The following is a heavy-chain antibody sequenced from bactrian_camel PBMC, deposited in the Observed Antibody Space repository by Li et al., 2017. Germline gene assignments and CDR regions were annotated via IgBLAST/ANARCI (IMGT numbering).Heavy chain of an antibody. V-gene: IGHV3S1*01. CDR1: GYTYSSYW. J-gene: IGHJ6*01. D-gene: IGHD3*01. Sequence: HVQLVESGGGLVQPGGSLRLSCAASGYTYSSYWMHWVRQAPGKGFEWVSNIYSGGGATNYADSVKGRFTISRDNAKNIIYLQMSSLTPDDTAMYYCAAGTRIIVGDYCDGITTWGQGTQVTVS. CDR2: IYSGGGAT. CDR3: AAGTRIIVGDYCDGITT.